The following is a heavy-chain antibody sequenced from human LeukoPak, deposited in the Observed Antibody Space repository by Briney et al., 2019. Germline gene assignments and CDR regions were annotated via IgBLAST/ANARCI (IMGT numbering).Heavy chain of an antibody. CDR3: VGGGGSYRQFDY. D-gene: IGHD1-26*01. CDR1: GGSISSGTYY. Sequence: PSQTLSLTCTVSGGSISSGTYYWSWIRQPAGKGLEWIGRIYTSGSTNYNPSLKSRVTISVDTSKNQFSVKLSSVTAADTAVYYCVGGGGSYRQFDYWGQGTLVTVSS. CDR2: IYTSGST. V-gene: IGHV4-61*02. J-gene: IGHJ4*02.